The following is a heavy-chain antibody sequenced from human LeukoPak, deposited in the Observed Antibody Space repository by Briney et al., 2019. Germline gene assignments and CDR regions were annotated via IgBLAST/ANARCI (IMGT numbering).Heavy chain of an antibody. J-gene: IGHJ6*02. Sequence: GTLSLTCAVSGGSISSSNWWSWVRQPPGKGLEWIGEIYHSGSTNYNPSLKSRVTISVDTSKNQFSLKLSSVTAADTAVYYCARVRYYDSSWGYYYGMDVWGQGTTVTVSS. CDR2: IYHSGST. CDR1: GGSISSSNW. D-gene: IGHD3-22*01. V-gene: IGHV4-4*02. CDR3: ARVRYYDSSWGYYYGMDV.